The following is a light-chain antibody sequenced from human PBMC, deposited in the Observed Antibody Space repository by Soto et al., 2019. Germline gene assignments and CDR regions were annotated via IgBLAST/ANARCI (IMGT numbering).Light chain of an antibody. Sequence: EIVMTQSPATLSVSPGERVTLSCRASQSISSNLSWYQQKPAQAPRLLIYDASTKATDIPARFSGSGSGAEFTLNISSLQSEDAAVYFCQKYNDWPLAFGQGTRLEI. CDR1: QSISSN. J-gene: IGKJ5*01. V-gene: IGKV3-15*01. CDR2: DAS. CDR3: QKYNDWPLA.